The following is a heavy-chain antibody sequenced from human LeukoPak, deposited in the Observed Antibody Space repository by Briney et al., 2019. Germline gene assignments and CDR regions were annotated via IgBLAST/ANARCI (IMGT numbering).Heavy chain of an antibody. Sequence: SETLSLTCTVSGGSISSSSYYWGWIRQPPGKGLDWIGSIYYSGSTYYNPSLKSRVTISVDTSKNQFSLKLSSVTAADTAVYYCARHPTYESVFDYWGQGTLVTVSS. CDR1: GGSISSSSYY. J-gene: IGHJ4*02. V-gene: IGHV4-39*01. D-gene: IGHD3-3*01. CDR2: IYYSGST. CDR3: ARHPTYESVFDY.